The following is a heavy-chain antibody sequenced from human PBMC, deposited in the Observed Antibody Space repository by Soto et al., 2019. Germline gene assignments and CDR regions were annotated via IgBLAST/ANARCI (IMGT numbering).Heavy chain of an antibody. CDR2: ISYDGSNK. V-gene: IGHV3-30-3*01. CDR1: GFTFSSYA. J-gene: IGHJ6*02. CDR3: ARESGYDHLGTYYYYGMDV. D-gene: IGHD5-12*01. Sequence: QVQLVESGGGVVQPGRSLRLSCAASGFTFSSYAMHWVRQAPGKGLEWVAVISYDGSNKYYADSVKGRFTISRDNSKNTLYLQMNSLRSDDTAVYYCARESGYDHLGTYYYYGMDVWGQGTTVTVSS.